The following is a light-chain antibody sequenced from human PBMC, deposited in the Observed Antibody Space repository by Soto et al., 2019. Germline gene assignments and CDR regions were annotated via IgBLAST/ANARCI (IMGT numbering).Light chain of an antibody. CDR1: SSDVGSYNL. J-gene: IGLJ2*01. V-gene: IGLV2-23*01. Sequence: QSGLTQPASVSGSPGQSITISCTGTSSDVGSYNLVSWYQQHPGKAPKLMIYEGSKRPSGVSNRFSGSKSGNTASLTISGLQAEDEADYYCCSYAGSSTLFGGGTKVTVL. CDR3: CSYAGSSTL. CDR2: EGS.